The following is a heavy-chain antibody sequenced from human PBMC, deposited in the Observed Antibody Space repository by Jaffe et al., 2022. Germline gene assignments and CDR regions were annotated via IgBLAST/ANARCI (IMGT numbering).Heavy chain of an antibody. D-gene: IGHD3-16*01. Sequence: EVQLMESGGGLVQPGGSLRLSCAASGFTFSNYWVHWVRQAPGKGLVWVARINKDGNTNYADSVKGRFTISRDNAQNTLYLQMNSLRAEDTAVYYCARDAGGYFDLWGRGTLVTVSS. CDR3: ARDAGGYFDL. V-gene: IGHV3-74*01. CDR2: INKDGNT. CDR1: GFTFSNYW. J-gene: IGHJ2*01.